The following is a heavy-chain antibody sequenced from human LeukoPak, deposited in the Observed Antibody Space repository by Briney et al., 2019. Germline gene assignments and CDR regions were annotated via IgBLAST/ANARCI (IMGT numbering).Heavy chain of an antibody. CDR1: GGTFSSYA. CDR3: ARAGAGGGYSYGVDY. D-gene: IGHD5-18*01. CDR2: IIPIFGTA. Sequence: GASVKVSCKASGGTFSSYAISWVRQAPGQGLEWMGGIIPIFGTANYAQKFQGRVTITADESTSTAYMELSSLRSEDTAVYYCARAGAGGGYSYGVDYWGQGTLVTVSS. V-gene: IGHV1-69*13. J-gene: IGHJ4*02.